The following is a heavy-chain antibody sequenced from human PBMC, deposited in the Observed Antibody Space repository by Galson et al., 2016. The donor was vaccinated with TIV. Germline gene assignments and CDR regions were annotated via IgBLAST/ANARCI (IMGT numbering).Heavy chain of an antibody. CDR1: GYKFIGYH. Sequence: SVKVSCKASGYKFIGYHVHWVRQAPGQGLEWMGWIKPNRGDTNVAQKFRGRVTMTRDTSITTAYLELSGLRSDDTAVYYCARGFGVLTGNHLPKDFDYWGQGTLVTVSS. D-gene: IGHD3-9*01. CDR2: IKPNRGDT. J-gene: IGHJ4*02. CDR3: ARGFGVLTGNHLPKDFDY. V-gene: IGHV1-2*02.